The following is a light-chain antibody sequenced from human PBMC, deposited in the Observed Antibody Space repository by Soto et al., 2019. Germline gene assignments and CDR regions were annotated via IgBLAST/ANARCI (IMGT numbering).Light chain of an antibody. CDR2: DAS. V-gene: IGKV1-5*01. CDR1: QSISSW. J-gene: IGKJ1*01. Sequence: DIQMTQSPSTLSASVGDGVTITCRASQSISSWLAWYQQKPGKAPKLLIYDASSLESGVPSRFSGSGSGTEFTLTISSLQPDDFATYYCQQYNSYRTFGQGTKVDNK. CDR3: QQYNSYRT.